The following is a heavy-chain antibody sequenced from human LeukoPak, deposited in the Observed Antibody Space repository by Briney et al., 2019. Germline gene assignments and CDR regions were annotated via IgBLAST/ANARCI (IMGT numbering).Heavy chain of an antibody. V-gene: IGHV4-34*01. Sequence: SETLSLTCAVYGGSFSGYYWSWIRQPPGKGLEWIGEINHSGSTNDNPSLKSRVTISVDTSKNQFSLKLSSVTAADTAVYYCARGLPATGYCSGGSCYGLYFDYWGQGTLVTVSS. CDR1: GGSFSGYY. D-gene: IGHD2-15*01. CDR2: INHSGST. CDR3: ARGLPATGYCSGGSCYGLYFDY. J-gene: IGHJ4*02.